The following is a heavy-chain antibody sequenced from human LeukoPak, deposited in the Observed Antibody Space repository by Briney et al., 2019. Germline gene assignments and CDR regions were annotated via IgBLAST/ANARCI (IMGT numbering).Heavy chain of an antibody. CDR2: INYSGGST. J-gene: IGHJ6*03. Sequence: ASLTLSCAVSGYTFSSYYMRWGRRPPRRGLEWRLIINYSGGSTSYTQTFKGRVTITRDTSTSPVYMELGSVTAEDTAVYYFARDAVTVLEWFLTPYDYYMHVWGKGTTVTATS. CDR3: ARDAVTVLEWFLTPYDYYMHV. CDR1: GYTFSSYY. D-gene: IGHD3-3*01. V-gene: IGHV1-46*03.